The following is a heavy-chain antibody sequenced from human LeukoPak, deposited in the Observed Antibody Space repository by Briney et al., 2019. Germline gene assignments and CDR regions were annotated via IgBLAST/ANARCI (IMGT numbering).Heavy chain of an antibody. J-gene: IGHJ4*02. CDR3: ARDSTSSSAFDY. D-gene: IGHD6-13*01. CDR1: GGTFSSYA. Sequence: SVKVSCKASGGTFSSYAISWVRQAPGQGLEWMGGIIPIFGTANYALKFQGRVTITADESTSTAYMELSSLRSEDTAVYYCARDSTSSSAFDYWGQGTLVTVSS. CDR2: IIPIFGTA. V-gene: IGHV1-69*01.